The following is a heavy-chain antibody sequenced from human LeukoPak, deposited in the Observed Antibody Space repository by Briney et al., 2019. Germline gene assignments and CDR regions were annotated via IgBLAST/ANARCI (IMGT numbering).Heavy chain of an antibody. V-gene: IGHV4-61*02. J-gene: IGHJ5*02. D-gene: IGHD3-9*01. Sequence: PSETLSLTCTVSGGSISSGSYYWSWIRQPAGKGLEWIGRIYTSGSTNYNPSLKSRVTISVDTSKNQFSLKLSSVTAADTAVYYCARGFPARDGYDILTGYTEPNWFDPWGQGTLVTVSS. CDR2: IYTSGST. CDR1: GGSISSGSYY. CDR3: ARGFPARDGYDILTGYTEPNWFDP.